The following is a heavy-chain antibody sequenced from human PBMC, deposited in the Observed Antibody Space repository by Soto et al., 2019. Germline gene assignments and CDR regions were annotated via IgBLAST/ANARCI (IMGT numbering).Heavy chain of an antibody. CDR2: INPNSGGT. CDR3: ARGVSGSCFSCYSDY. J-gene: IGHJ4*02. V-gene: IGHV1-2*04. Sequence: QVQLVQSGAEVKKPGASVKVSCKASGYTFTGYYMHWVRQAPGQGLEWMGWINPNSGGTNYAQKFQGWVTMTRDTSISTAYMERSRLRSDDTAVYYCARGVSGSCFSCYSDYWGQGTLVTVSS. D-gene: IGHD2-15*01. CDR1: GYTFTGYY.